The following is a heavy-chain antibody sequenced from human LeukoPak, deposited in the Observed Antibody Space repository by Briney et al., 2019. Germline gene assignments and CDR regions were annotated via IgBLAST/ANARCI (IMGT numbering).Heavy chain of an antibody. CDR2: IYYSGTT. CDR3: ARQRRYDYYMDV. V-gene: IGHV4-39*01. J-gene: IGHJ6*03. Sequence: PSETLSLTCTASGDSISSSNYYWGWIRQPPGKGPEWIGSIYYSGTTYHNPSLKSRVTISVDTSRNQFSLKVSSVTDADTAVYYCARQRRYDYYMDVWGKGTTVTVSS. CDR1: GDSISSSNYY. D-gene: IGHD3-9*01.